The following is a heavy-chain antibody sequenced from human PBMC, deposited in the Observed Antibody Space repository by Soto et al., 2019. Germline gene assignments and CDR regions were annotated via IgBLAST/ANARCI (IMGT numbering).Heavy chain of an antibody. V-gene: IGHV1-58*01. Sequence: GASVKVSCKASGFTFTSSAVQWVRQARGQRLEWIGWIVVGSGNTNYAQKFQERVTITRDMSTSTAYMELSSLRSEDTAVYYCAAAPRAAAGPTAPRGHYYYGMDVWGQGTTVTVSS. D-gene: IGHD6-13*01. CDR2: IVVGSGNT. CDR1: GFTFTSSA. CDR3: AAAPRAAAGPTAPRGHYYYGMDV. J-gene: IGHJ6*02.